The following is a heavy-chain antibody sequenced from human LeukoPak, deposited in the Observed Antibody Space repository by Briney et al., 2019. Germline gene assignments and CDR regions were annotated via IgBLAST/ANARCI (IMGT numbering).Heavy chain of an antibody. D-gene: IGHD2-21*02. CDR1: GYTFTSYG. V-gene: IGHV1-18*04. Sequence: GASVKVFCKASGYTFTSYGINWVRQAPGQGLEWMGWISAYNGNTNYAQKLQGRVTMTTDTSTSAAYMELRSLRSDDTAVYYCARKRCTGDCYLFDPWGQGTLVTVSS. CDR2: ISAYNGNT. J-gene: IGHJ5*02. CDR3: ARKRCTGDCYLFDP.